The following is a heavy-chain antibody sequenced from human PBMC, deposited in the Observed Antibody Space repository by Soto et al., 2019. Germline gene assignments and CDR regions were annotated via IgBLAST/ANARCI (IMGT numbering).Heavy chain of an antibody. CDR3: ARQSSPYGYYFDY. CDR1: GFTFSSYG. V-gene: IGHV3-33*01. CDR2: IWYDGSNK. D-gene: IGHD4-17*01. Sequence: QVQLVESGGGVVQPGRSLRLSCAASGFTFSSYGMHWVRQAPGKGLEWVAVIWYDGSNKYYADSVKGRFTISRDNSKYTLYLQMNSLRAEDTAVYYCARQSSPYGYYFDYWGQGTLVTVSS. J-gene: IGHJ4*02.